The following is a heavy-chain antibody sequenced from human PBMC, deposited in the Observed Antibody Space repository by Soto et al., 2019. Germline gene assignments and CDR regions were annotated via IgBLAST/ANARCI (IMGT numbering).Heavy chain of an antibody. D-gene: IGHD2-8*02. CDR2: ISRDGGIT. Sequence: GGSLRLSCSVSGFNFMSYAMHWVRRAPGRRLEHVSAISRDGGITYYAASVNDRFTITRDNSKNTLYLQMSSLSVDDTAVYYCAKDQWGLSGEWLGGYFDHWGQGTQFTVSS. J-gene: IGHJ4*02. V-gene: IGHV3-64D*06. CDR1: GFNFMSYA. CDR3: AKDQWGLSGEWLGGYFDH.